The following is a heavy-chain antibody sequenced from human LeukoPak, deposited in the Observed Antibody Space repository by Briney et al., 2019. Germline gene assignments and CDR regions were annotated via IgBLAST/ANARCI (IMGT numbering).Heavy chain of an antibody. V-gene: IGHV3-21*01. CDR1: GFTFSSFN. D-gene: IGHD4-17*01. Sequence: GGSLRLSCAASGFTFSSFNMNWVRQAPGKAMEWVSSITSSGTHIFYADSVKGRFTISRDNAKNSLYLQMNSLRAEDTAVYYCARDGGGGYGDYERGYYMDVWGKGTTVTVSS. CDR3: ARDGGGGYGDYERGYYMDV. CDR2: ITSSGTHI. J-gene: IGHJ6*03.